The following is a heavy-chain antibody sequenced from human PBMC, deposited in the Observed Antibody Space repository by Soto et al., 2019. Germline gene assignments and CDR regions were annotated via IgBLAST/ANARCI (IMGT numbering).Heavy chain of an antibody. CDR1: GYTFTGYY. Sequence: ASVKVSCKASGYTFTGYYMHWVRQAPGQGLEWMGWINPNSGGTNYAQKFQGRVTMTRDTSISTAYMELSRLRSDDTAVYYCAGAGYYYGAGSPYYFGMDVWGQGTTVTVSS. CDR2: INPNSGGT. J-gene: IGHJ6*02. CDR3: AGAGYYYGAGSPYYFGMDV. D-gene: IGHD3-10*01. V-gene: IGHV1-2*02.